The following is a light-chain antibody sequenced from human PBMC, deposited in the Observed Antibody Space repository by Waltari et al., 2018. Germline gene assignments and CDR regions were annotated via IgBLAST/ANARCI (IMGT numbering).Light chain of an antibody. V-gene: IGKV3-11*01. CDR1: QRVGSY. CDR2: DAS. J-gene: IGKJ1*01. CDR3: QQRNTWWT. Sequence: EIVLTQSPATLSLSPGESATLSCRASQRVGSYLAWYQQRPGQAPRLLISDASNRATGIPARFSGSGSETDFTLTISSLEPEDFAVYYCQQRNTWWTFGQGTKVEIK.